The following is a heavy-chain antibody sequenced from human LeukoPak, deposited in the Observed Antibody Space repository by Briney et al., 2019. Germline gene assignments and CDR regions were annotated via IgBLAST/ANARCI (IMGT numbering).Heavy chain of an antibody. V-gene: IGHV3-23*01. Sequence: GGSLRLSCATSGFSFSSYAMTWVRQAPGKGLDWVSSISYSGSSTHYADSVMGRFTISRDNSKNTLYLQMNSLRAEDTAVYYCAKDQVGALVYWGQGTLVTVSS. D-gene: IGHD1-26*01. CDR3: AKDQVGALVY. CDR1: GFSFSSYA. J-gene: IGHJ4*02. CDR2: ISYSGSST.